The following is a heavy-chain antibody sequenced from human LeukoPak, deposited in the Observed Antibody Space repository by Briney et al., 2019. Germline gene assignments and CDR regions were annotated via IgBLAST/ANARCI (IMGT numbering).Heavy chain of an antibody. D-gene: IGHD6-19*01. J-gene: IGHJ4*02. Sequence: SETLSLTCTVSGDSISSYYWSWIRQPAGKGLGWIGRIYTSGNTNYNPSLKSRVTISVDKSKNQFSLKLSSVTAADTAVYYCARVSSGRTNFDYWGQGTLVTVSS. CDR1: GDSISSYY. CDR3: ARVSSGRTNFDY. CDR2: IYTSGNT. V-gene: IGHV4-4*07.